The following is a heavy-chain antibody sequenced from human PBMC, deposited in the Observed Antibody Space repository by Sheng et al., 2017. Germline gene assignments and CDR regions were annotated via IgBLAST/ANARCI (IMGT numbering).Heavy chain of an antibody. Sequence: QVQLQESGPGLVKPSETLSLTCTVSGGSISSYYWSWIRQPAGKGLEWIGRIYTSGSTNYNPSLKSRVTMSVDTSKNQFSLKLSSVTAADTAVYYCARDLPSSSWTYYYYGMDVWGQGTTVTVSS. D-gene: IGHD6-13*01. V-gene: IGHV4-4*07. J-gene: IGHJ6*02. CDR1: GGSISSYY. CDR3: ARDLPSSSWTYYYYGMDV. CDR2: IYTSGST.